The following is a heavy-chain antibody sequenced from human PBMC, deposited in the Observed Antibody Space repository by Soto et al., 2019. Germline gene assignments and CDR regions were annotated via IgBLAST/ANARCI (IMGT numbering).Heavy chain of an antibody. CDR1: GLTISNAW. Sequence: EVQLVESGGGFIYPGGSLRLSCAASGLTISNAWMNWVRQAPGKGLEWVGRIKTNTEGGTTDYAAAVKGRFTVSRDDSKKTLYLQMNSLRTEDTAVYYCTTGSVEGVWGQGTMVTVSS. V-gene: IGHV3-15*07. J-gene: IGHJ6*02. CDR3: TTGSVEGV. D-gene: IGHD2-15*01. CDR2: IKTNTEGGTT.